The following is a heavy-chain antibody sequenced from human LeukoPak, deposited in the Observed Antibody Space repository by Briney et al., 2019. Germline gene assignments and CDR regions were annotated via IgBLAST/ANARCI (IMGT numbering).Heavy chain of an antibody. V-gene: IGHV1-69*13. CDR1: GGTFSSYA. J-gene: IGHJ4*02. D-gene: IGHD3-22*01. CDR2: IIPIFGTA. CDR3: ARDGSNYDSSGYYPAPNFDY. Sequence: SVKVSCKASGGTFSSYAISWVRQAPGQGLEWMGGIIPIFGTANYAQKFQGRVTITADESTSTAYMELSSLRSEDTAVYYCARDGSNYDSSGYYPAPNFDYWGQGTLVTVSS.